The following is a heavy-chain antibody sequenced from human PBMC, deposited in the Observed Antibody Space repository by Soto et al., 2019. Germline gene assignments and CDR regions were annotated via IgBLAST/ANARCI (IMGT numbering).Heavy chain of an antibody. CDR2: ITYDGSST. V-gene: IGHV3-30*18. CDR1: GLTFSAYG. J-gene: IGHJ4*02. Sequence: QVQMVESGGGVVQPGTSLRLSCVVTGLTFSAYGMHWVRQAPGKGLEWVADITYDGSSTYYADAVKGGFTVSRDNSKNILYLQMTSLRGDDTAMYYCAKDQMGRGWRTLDSWGQGTVVIVSS. CDR3: AKDQMGRGWRTLDS. D-gene: IGHD3-10*01.